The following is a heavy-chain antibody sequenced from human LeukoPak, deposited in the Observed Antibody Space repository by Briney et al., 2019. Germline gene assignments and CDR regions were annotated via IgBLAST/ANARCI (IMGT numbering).Heavy chain of an antibody. Sequence: GGSLRLSCAASGFTFSSYSMNWVRQAPGKGLEWVSSISRSGRYIYYADSVRGRFTISRDNAKNLLYLQMNSLRAEDTAVSYCAREDMITFGGVPGWFDPWGQGTLVTVSS. CDR1: GFTFSSYS. V-gene: IGHV3-21*01. J-gene: IGHJ5*02. D-gene: IGHD3-16*01. CDR3: AREDMITFGGVPGWFDP. CDR2: ISRSGRYI.